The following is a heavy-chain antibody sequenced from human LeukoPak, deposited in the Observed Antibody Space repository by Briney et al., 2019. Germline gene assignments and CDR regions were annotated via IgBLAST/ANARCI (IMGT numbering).Heavy chain of an antibody. D-gene: IGHD3-22*01. CDR2: IIPILGIA. V-gene: IGHV1-69*04. CDR1: GGTFSSYA. CDR3: ASGNYYDSSGYLSFDY. Sequence: SVKVSCKASGGTFSSYAISWVRQAPGQGLEWMGRIIPILGIANYAQKFQGRVTITADKSTSTAYMELSSLRSEDTAVYYCASGNYYDSSGYLSFDYWGQGTLVTVPS. J-gene: IGHJ4*02.